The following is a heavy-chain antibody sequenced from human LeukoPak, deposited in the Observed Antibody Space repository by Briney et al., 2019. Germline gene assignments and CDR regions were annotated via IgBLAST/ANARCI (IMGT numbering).Heavy chain of an antibody. D-gene: IGHD2-2*01. CDR1: AGSISSSTYY. Sequence: SETLSLTCTVSAGSISSSTYYWGWIRQPPGKGLEWIGSIFYIGSTYYNPSLKSRVTISVDTSENQFSLKLSSVTAADTAVYYCLRYCTSISCYHYYGMDVWGQGTTVTVSS. V-gene: IGHV4-39*01. J-gene: IGHJ6*02. CDR3: LRYCTSISCYHYYGMDV. CDR2: IFYIGST.